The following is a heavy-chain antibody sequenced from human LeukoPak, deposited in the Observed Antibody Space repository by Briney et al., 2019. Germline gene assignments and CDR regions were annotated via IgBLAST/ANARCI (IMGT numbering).Heavy chain of an antibody. CDR2: ISSSGSTI. V-gene: IGHV3-48*03. D-gene: IGHD2-15*01. CDR3: ARSLGYCSAGSCFPFDY. Sequence: GGSLRLSCAASGFTFSSYDMNWVRQAPGKGLEWVSYISSSGSTIYYADSVKGRFTIYRDKAKNSLYLQMNSLRAEDTAVYYCARSLGYCSAGSCFPFDYWGQGTLVTVSS. J-gene: IGHJ4*02. CDR1: GFTFSSYD.